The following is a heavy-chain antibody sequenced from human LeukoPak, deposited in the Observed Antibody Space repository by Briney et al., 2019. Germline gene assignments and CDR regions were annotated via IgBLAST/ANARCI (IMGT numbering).Heavy chain of an antibody. Sequence: ASVKLSCKATGYSFTTYYIRWMRQAPGRGLEWMGIINPSDGSTSSAQKFQGRVTMNSDTSTSTVYMELSSLTYDDTAVYYCARDVVVEVGMLPTDSWFDPWGRGTLVAVSS. J-gene: IGHJ5*02. D-gene: IGHD2-15*01. CDR2: INPSDGST. CDR1: GYSFTTYY. CDR3: ARDVVVEVGMLPTDSWFDP. V-gene: IGHV1-46*01.